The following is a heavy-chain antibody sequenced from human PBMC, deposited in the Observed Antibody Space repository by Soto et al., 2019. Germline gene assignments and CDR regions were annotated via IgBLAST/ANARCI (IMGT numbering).Heavy chain of an antibody. D-gene: IGHD3-16*02. Sequence: PSETLSLTCTVSGGSINSGDYYWSWIRQPPGKGLEWIGYISYSGTTYYKPSLRSRITISLDTSKNQFSLRLASVTAADTAVYYCARTNYDYVWGSYRFDYWGQGTLVTVSS. CDR3: ARTNYDYVWGSYRFDY. V-gene: IGHV4-30-4*01. CDR1: GGSINSGDYY. CDR2: ISYSGTT. J-gene: IGHJ4*02.